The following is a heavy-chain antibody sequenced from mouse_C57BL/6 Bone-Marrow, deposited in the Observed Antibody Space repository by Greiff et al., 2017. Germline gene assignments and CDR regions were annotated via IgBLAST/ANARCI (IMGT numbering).Heavy chain of an antibody. CDR1: GYAFSSSW. CDR2: IYPGDGDT. V-gene: IGHV1-82*01. D-gene: IGHD2-4*01. CDR3: ARPFYDYDEDAMDY. J-gene: IGHJ4*01. Sequence: VQLQQSGPELVKPGASVKISCKASGYAFSSSWMNWVKQRPGKGLEWIGRIYPGDGDTNYNGKFKGKATLTADKSSSPAYMQLSSLTSEDSAVYFCARPFYDYDEDAMDYWGQGTSVTVSS.